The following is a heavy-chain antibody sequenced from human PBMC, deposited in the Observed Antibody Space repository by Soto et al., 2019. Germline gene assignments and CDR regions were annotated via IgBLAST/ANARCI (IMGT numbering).Heavy chain of an antibody. CDR1: GYTFTSYG. CDR2: ISAYNGNT. V-gene: IGHV1-18*04. J-gene: IGHJ4*02. CDR3: AREPILSFKHYGDGSADDY. Sequence: ASVKVSCKASGYTFTSYGISWVRQAPGQGLEWMGWISAYNGNTNYAQKLQGRVTMTTDTSTSTAYMELRSLRSDDTAVYYCAREPILSFKHYGDGSADDYWGQGTLVTVSS. D-gene: IGHD4-17*01.